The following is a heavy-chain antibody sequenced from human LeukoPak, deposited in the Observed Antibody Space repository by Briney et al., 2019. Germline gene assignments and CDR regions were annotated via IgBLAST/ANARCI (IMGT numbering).Heavy chain of an antibody. D-gene: IGHD3-22*01. V-gene: IGHV3-23*01. Sequence: GGSLRLSCAASGFTFSSYAMSWVRQAPGKGLEWVSAISGSGGSTYYADSVKGRFTTSRDNSKNTLYLQMNSLRAEDTAVYYCAKRPDYYDSSGYFDYWGQGTLVTVSS. J-gene: IGHJ4*02. CDR3: AKRPDYYDSSGYFDY. CDR1: GFTFSSYA. CDR2: ISGSGGST.